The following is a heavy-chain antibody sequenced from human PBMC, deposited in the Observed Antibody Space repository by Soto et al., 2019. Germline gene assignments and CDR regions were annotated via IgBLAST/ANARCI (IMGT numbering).Heavy chain of an antibody. CDR2: INPSGGST. J-gene: IGHJ4*02. Sequence: QVQLVQSGAEVKKPGASVKVSCKASGYTFTSYYMHWVRQAPGQGLEWMGIINPSGGSTSYAQKFQGIVTMTRDTSTSTVYMELSSLRSEDTAVYYCAREQDIVVVPAAPFDYWGQGTLVTVSS. CDR3: AREQDIVVVPAAPFDY. V-gene: IGHV1-46*03. D-gene: IGHD2-2*01. CDR1: GYTFTSYY.